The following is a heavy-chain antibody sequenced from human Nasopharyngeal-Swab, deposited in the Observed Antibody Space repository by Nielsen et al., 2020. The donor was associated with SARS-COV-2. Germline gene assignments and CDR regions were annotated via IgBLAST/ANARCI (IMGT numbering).Heavy chain of an antibody. Sequence: WIRQPPGKGLEWIGEINHSGSTNYNPSLKSRVTISVDTPKNQFSLKLSSVTAADTAVYYCARDRAWDSSGWDYYYGMDVWGQGTTVTVSS. V-gene: IGHV4-34*01. J-gene: IGHJ6*02. CDR3: ARDRAWDSSGWDYYYGMDV. CDR2: INHSGST. D-gene: IGHD6-19*01.